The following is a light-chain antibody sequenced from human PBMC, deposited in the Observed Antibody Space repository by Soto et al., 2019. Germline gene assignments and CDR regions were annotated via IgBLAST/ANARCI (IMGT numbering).Light chain of an antibody. CDR1: SSNIGDNP. CDR3: AAWDDSLNAP. Sequence: QSVLTQPPSASGTPGQRITISCSGSSSNIGDNPVNWYQQLPGAAPKLLIYINDQRPSGVPDRFSGSKSGTSASLAISGLQPEDEADYYCAAWDDSLNAPLGTGTKVTVL. J-gene: IGLJ1*01. CDR2: IND. V-gene: IGLV1-44*01.